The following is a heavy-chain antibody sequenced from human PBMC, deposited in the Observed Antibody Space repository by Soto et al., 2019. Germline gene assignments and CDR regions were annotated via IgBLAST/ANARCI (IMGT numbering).Heavy chain of an antibody. CDR1: GFIFSTHG. D-gene: IGHD6-19*01. CDR3: ARDRLARGIPVAGRIDY. V-gene: IGHV3-21*01. CDR2: ISAGGEYI. Sequence: PGGSLRLSCAASGFIFSTHGMNWVRQAPGKGPEWVSSISAGGEYIDYADSVKGRFTISRDDADNSLYLQMNSLRVEDTAVYYCARDRLARGIPVAGRIDYWGQGALVTVSS. J-gene: IGHJ4*02.